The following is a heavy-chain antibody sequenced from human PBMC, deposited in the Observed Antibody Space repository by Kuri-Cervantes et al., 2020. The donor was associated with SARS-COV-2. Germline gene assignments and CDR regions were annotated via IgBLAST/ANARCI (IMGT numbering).Heavy chain of an antibody. Sequence: GGSLRLSCAASGFTFSGSAMHWVRQASGKGLEWVGRIRSKANSYATAYAASVKGRFTISRDDSKNTAYLQMNSLKTEDTAVYYCTTGPDRYYYDSSGFDYWGQGTLVTVSS. D-gene: IGHD3-22*01. V-gene: IGHV3-73*01. CDR3: TTGPDRYYYDSSGFDY. J-gene: IGHJ4*02. CDR1: GFTFSGSA. CDR2: IRSKANSYAT.